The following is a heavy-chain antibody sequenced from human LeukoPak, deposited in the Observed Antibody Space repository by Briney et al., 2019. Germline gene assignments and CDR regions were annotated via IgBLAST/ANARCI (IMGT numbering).Heavy chain of an antibody. CDR2: ISSTGGAA. D-gene: IGHD2-15*01. V-gene: IGHV3-23*01. CDR3: AKNGDRGAYCSGGSCYPYYYYNMDV. J-gene: IGHJ6*03. Sequence: GGSLRLSCAASGFTFSSFGMSWVRQAPGKGLEWVSAISSTGGAAYYADSVKGRFTISRDNSKNTLYLQMNSLRAEDTAIYYCAKNGDRGAYCSGGSCYPYYYYNMDVWGKGTTVTISS. CDR1: GFTFSSFG.